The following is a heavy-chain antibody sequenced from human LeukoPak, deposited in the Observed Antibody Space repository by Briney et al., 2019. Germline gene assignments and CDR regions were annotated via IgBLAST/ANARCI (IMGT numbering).Heavy chain of an antibody. V-gene: IGHV4-34*01. CDR2: INHSGST. CDR1: GGSFSGYY. J-gene: IGHJ6*02. Sequence: SETLSLTCAVYGGSFSGYYWSWIRQPPGKGLEWTGEINHSGSTNYNPSLKSRVTISVDTSKNQFSLKLSSVTAADTAVYYCARGYCSSTSCPPMDVRGQGTTVTVSS. CDR3: ARGYCSSTSCPPMDV. D-gene: IGHD2-2*01.